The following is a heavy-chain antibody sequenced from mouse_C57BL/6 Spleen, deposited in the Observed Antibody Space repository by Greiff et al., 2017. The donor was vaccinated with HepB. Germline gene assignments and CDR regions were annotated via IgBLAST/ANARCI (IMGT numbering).Heavy chain of an antibody. CDR3: AKIAYYDYVYAMDY. Sequence: QVQLQQSGPGLVQPSQSLSITCTVSGFSLTSYCVHWVRQSPGKGLEWLGVIWRGGSTDYNAAFMSRLSITKDNSKSQVFFKMNSLQADDTAIYYCAKIAYYDYVYAMDYWGQGTSVTVSS. D-gene: IGHD2-4*01. CDR1: GFSLTSYC. V-gene: IGHV2-5*01. J-gene: IGHJ4*01. CDR2: IWRGGST.